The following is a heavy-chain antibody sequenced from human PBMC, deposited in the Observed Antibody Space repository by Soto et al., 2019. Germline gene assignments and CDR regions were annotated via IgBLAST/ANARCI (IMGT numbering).Heavy chain of an antibody. J-gene: IGHJ6*02. CDR3: ARRVADSQYYYYGMDV. D-gene: IGHD3-22*01. V-gene: IGHV3-72*01. CDR1: GFTFTDHY. Sequence: EVQLVESGGGLVQPGGSLRLSCAASGFTFTDHYMDWVRQAPGKGLEWVGRTRNKANSYTTEYAASVKGRFTISRDDSKNSLYRQMNSLKTEDTAVYYCARRVADSQYYYYGMDVWGQGTTVTVSS. CDR2: TRNKANSYTT.